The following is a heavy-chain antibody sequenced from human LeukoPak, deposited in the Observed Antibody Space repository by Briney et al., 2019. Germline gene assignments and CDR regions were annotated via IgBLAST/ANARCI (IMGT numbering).Heavy chain of an antibody. CDR3: ARQGVLRFLGY. V-gene: IGHV4-30-2*01. J-gene: IGHJ4*02. CDR1: GGSISSGGYS. D-gene: IGHD3-3*01. CDR2: IYHSGST. Sequence: SETLSLTCAVSGGSISSGGYSWSWIRQPPGKGLEWIGYIYHSGSTYYNPSLKSRVTISVDRSKNQFSLKLSSVTAADTAVYYCARQGVLRFLGYWGQGTLVTVSS.